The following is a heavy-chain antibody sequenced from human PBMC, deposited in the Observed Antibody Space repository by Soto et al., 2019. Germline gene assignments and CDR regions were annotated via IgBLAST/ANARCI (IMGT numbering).Heavy chain of an antibody. CDR2: IIPIFGTA. D-gene: IGHD6-19*01. CDR1: GGTFSSYA. CDR3: ASPAVAVYYYYYGMDV. V-gene: IGHV1-69*13. J-gene: IGHJ6*02. Sequence: SVKVSCKASGGTFSSYAISWVRQAPGQGLEWMGGIIPIFGTANYAQKFQGRVTITADESTSTAYMELSSLRSEDTAVYYCASPAVAVYYYYYGMDVWGQGTTVTVSS.